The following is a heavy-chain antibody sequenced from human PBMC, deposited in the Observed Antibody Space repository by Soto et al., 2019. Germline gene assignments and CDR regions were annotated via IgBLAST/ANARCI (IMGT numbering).Heavy chain of an antibody. CDR1: GGTFSTYA. J-gene: IGHJ4*02. D-gene: IGHD6-19*01. Sequence: ASVKVSCKTSGGTFSTYAIYWVRQAPGQGLEWMGAIIPLFGTADYAQKFQGRVTITADESTSTAYMELSSLRSEDTAVYYCARPKGSYSSGYYYFDYWGQGTLVTGSS. CDR3: ARPKGSYSSGYYYFDY. V-gene: IGHV1-69*13. CDR2: IIPLFGTA.